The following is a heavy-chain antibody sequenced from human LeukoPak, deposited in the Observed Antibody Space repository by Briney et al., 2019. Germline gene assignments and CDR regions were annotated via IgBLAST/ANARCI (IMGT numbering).Heavy chain of an antibody. CDR3: ASLQWASRYYGMDV. Sequence: GGSLRLSCAASGFTFSSYAMSWVRQALGKGLEWVSAISGSGGSTYYADSVKGRFTISRDNSKNTLYLQMNSLRAEDTAVYYCASLQWASRYYGMDVWGQGTTVTVSS. CDR1: GFTFSSYA. V-gene: IGHV3-23*01. D-gene: IGHD1-26*01. J-gene: IGHJ6*02. CDR2: ISGSGGST.